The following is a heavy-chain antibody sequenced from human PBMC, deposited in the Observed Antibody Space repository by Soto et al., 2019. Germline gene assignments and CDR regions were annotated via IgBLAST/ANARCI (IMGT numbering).Heavy chain of an antibody. D-gene: IGHD1-1*01. CDR2: IYPGDSDT. J-gene: IGHJ6*02. Sequence: GESLKISCKGSGYSITSYWIGWVRQMPGKGLEWMGIIYPGDSDTRYSPSFQGQVTISADKSISTAYLQWSSLKASDTATYYCATTRGTRYYYYGMDVWGQGTTVTVSS. CDR1: GYSITSYW. V-gene: IGHV5-51*01. CDR3: ATTRGTRYYYYGMDV.